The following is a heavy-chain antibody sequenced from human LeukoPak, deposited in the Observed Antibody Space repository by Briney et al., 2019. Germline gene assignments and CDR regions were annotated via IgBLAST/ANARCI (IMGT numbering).Heavy chain of an antibody. CDR1: GGSFSGYY. CDR3: ARGLIRIAAAGPFDY. CDR2: INHSGST. Sequence: PSETLSLTCAVYGGSFSGYYWSWIRQPPGKGLEWIGEINHSGSTNYNPSLKSRVTISVDTSKNQFSLKLSSVTAADTAVYYCARGLIRIAAAGPFDYWGQGTLVTVSS. J-gene: IGHJ4*02. V-gene: IGHV4-34*01. D-gene: IGHD6-13*01.